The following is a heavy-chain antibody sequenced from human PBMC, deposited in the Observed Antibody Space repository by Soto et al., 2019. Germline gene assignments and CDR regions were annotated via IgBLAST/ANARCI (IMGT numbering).Heavy chain of an antibody. CDR2: IYYSGST. J-gene: IGHJ4*02. V-gene: IGHV4-31*03. D-gene: IGHD3-16*01. CDR1: GGSISSGGYY. Sequence: QVQLHESGPGLVKPSQTLSLTCTVSGGSISSGGYYWSWIRQHPGKGLEWIGYIYYSGSTHYTASLKSRVSISVDTSKNQFSLRLSSVTAADTAVYYCARVGLRLGDYYEYGGQGTLVTVSS. CDR3: ARVGLRLGDYYEY.